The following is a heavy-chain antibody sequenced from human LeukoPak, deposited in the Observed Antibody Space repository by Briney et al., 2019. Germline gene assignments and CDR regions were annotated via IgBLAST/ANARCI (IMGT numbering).Heavy chain of an antibody. J-gene: IGHJ4*02. CDR3: ARGRWLQYYFDY. CDR1: GGSLSSYY. Sequence: PSETLSLTCTVSGGSLSSYYWSWIRQPPGKGLEWIGYISYTGSANYNPSLKSRVSISVDTTKSHFSLRLSPVTAADTAVYYCARGRWLQYYFDYWGQGTLVTVSS. D-gene: IGHD5-24*01. CDR2: ISYTGSA. V-gene: IGHV4-59*01.